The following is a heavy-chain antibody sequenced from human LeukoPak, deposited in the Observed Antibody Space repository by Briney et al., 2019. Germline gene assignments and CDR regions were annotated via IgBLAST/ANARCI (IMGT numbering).Heavy chain of an antibody. CDR3: AKASRGKQLVSSNYYMDV. D-gene: IGHD6-6*01. CDR1: GFTFSNYG. CDR2: ISYDGSNK. J-gene: IGHJ6*03. Sequence: QPGRSLRLSCAASGFTFSNYGMHWVRQAPGKGLEWVAVISYDGSNKYYADSVKGRLTISRDNSKNTLYLQMNSLRAEDTAVYYCAKASRGKQLVSSNYYMDVWGKGTTVAVSS. V-gene: IGHV3-30*18.